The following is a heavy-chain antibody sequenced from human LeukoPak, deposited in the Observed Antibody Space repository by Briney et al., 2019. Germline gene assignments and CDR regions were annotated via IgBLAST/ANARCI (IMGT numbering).Heavy chain of an antibody. J-gene: IGHJ4*02. D-gene: IGHD6-6*01. V-gene: IGHV4-61*02. CDR3: ARDLGSSLSPGY. Sequence: SQTLSLTCTVSGGSISSGSYYWSWIRQPTGKGLEWVGRNHTSGSTNYNPSLKSRVTISVDTSKNQFSLKLSSVTAADTAVYYCARDLGSSLSPGYWGQGTLITVSS. CDR1: GGSISSGSYY. CDR2: NHTSGST.